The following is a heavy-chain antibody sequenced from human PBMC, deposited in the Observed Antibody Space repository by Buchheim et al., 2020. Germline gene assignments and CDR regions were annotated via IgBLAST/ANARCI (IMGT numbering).Heavy chain of an antibody. V-gene: IGHV1-46*01. CDR3: ARANYDILTGQSQGRFDP. CDR2: INPSVGCT. D-gene: IGHD3-9*01. Sequence: QVQLAQSGAEVKKPGASVKVSCKASGYTFTSYYMHWVRQAPGQGLEWMGIINPSVGCTSYAQKFQGRCTMTRDTSTSTAYMELSSLRSEDTAVYYCARANYDILTGQSQGRFDPWGQGTL. J-gene: IGHJ5*02. CDR1: GYTFTSYY.